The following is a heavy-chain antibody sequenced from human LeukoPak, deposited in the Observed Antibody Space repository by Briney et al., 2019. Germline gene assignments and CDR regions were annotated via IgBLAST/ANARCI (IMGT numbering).Heavy chain of an antibody. CDR2: IYHSGST. Sequence: PSGTLSLTCAVSSGSISSSNWWSWVRQPPGKGLEWIGEIYHSGSTNHNPSLKSRVTISIDKSKNQFSLKLSSVTAADTAVYYCARSSRYGDYSDYWGQGTLVTVSS. CDR1: SGSISSSNW. CDR3: ARSSRYGDYSDY. J-gene: IGHJ4*02. V-gene: IGHV4-4*02. D-gene: IGHD4-17*01.